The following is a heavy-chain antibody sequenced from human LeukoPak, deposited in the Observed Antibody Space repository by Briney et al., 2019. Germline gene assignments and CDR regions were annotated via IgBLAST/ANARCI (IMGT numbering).Heavy chain of an antibody. CDR2: IKQEGSEK. D-gene: IGHD3-16*02. J-gene: IGHJ4*02. CDR3: AREVSTAYDYVWGSYRYGYYFDY. V-gene: IGHV3-7*01. Sequence: GGSLRLSCAASGFTFSSYWMSWVRQAPGKGLEWVANIKQEGSEKYYVDSVKGRFTISRDNAKNSLYLQMNSLRAEDTAVYYCAREVSTAYDYVWGSYRYGYYFDYWGQGTLVTVSS. CDR1: GFTFSSYW.